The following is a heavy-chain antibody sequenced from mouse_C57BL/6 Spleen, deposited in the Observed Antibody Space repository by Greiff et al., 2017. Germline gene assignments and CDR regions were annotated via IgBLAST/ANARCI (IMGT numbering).Heavy chain of an antibody. J-gene: IGHJ3*01. D-gene: IGHD2-4*01. V-gene: IGHV1-64*01. CDR2: IHPNSGST. Sequence: QVQLQQPGAELVKPGASVKLSCKASGYTFTSSWMHWVKQRPGQGLEWIGMIHPNSGSTKYNEKFKSKATLTVDNSSSTAYMQLSSLTSEDSAVYYCARIYYDYDWFAYWGQGTLVTVSA. CDR3: ARIYYDYDWFAY. CDR1: GYTFTSSW.